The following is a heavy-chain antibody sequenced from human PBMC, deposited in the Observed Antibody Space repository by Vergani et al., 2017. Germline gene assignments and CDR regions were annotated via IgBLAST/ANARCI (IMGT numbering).Heavy chain of an antibody. Sequence: QVQLVQSGAEVKKPGASVKVSCKASGGTFSSYAISWVRQAPGQGLEWMGGIIPIFGTANYAQKFQGRVTITADESTSTAYMELSSLRSEDTAVYYCARDLFEMAINTHFDYWGQGTLVTVSS. CDR3: ARDLFEMAINTHFDY. J-gene: IGHJ4*02. CDR2: IIPIFGTA. D-gene: IGHD5-24*01. V-gene: IGHV1-69*01. CDR1: GGTFSSYA.